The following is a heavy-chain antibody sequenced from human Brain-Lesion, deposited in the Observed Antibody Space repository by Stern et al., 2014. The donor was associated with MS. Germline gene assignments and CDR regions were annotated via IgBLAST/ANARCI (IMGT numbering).Heavy chain of an antibody. CDR3: ATLSPGAGGNYYRHFDY. V-gene: IGHV1-24*01. Sequence: VESGAEVKKPGASVKVSCKVSGYTLTELSMHWVRQAPRKGLEWMGGFDPEDGETIYAQKFQGRVTMTEDTSTDTAYMELSSLRSEDTAVYYCATLSPGAGGNYYRHFDYWGQGTLVTVSS. CDR2: FDPEDGET. D-gene: IGHD1-26*01. J-gene: IGHJ4*02. CDR1: GYTLTELS.